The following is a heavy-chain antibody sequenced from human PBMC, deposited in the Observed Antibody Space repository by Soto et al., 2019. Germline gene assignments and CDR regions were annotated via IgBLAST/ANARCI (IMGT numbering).Heavy chain of an antibody. D-gene: IGHD1-26*01. V-gene: IGHV4-39*07. CDR3: ARVGPNTHYYYFYGMDV. CDR1: CGSISSSSYY. J-gene: IGHJ6*02. Sequence: PSDTLSLTFTVSCGSISSSSYYWVLIRHPPWKGLEWIGSIYYSGSTNYSPSLKSRVTISLDTSKNQFSLKLSSVTAADTAVYYCARVGPNTHYYYFYGMDVWGQGTTVTVSS. CDR2: IYYSGST.